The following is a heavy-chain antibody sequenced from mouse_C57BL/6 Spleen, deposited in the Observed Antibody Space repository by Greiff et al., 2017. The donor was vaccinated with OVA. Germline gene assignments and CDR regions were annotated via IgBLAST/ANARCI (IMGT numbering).Heavy chain of an antibody. J-gene: IGHJ4*01. Sequence: EVKLVESGGGLVKPGGSLKLSCAASGFTFSSYTMSWVRQTPEKRLEWVATISGGGGNTYYPDSVKGRFTISRDNAKNTLYLQMSSLRSEDTALYYCASRGDSSGSYYAMDYWGQGTSVTVSS. V-gene: IGHV5-9*01. D-gene: IGHD3-2*02. CDR3: ASRGDSSGSYYAMDY. CDR2: ISGGGGNT. CDR1: GFTFSSYT.